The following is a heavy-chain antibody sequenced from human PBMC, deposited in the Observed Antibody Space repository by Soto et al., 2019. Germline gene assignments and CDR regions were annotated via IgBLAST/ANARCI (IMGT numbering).Heavy chain of an antibody. CDR2: ISSSGSTI. Sequence: PGGSLRLSCAASGFTFSSYEMNWVRQAPGKGLEWVSYISSSGSTIYYADSVKGRFTISRDNAKNSLYLQMNSLRAEDTAVYYCARETPRECSSTSCYQFYYYYYGMDVWGQGTTVTVSS. CDR1: GFTFSSYE. V-gene: IGHV3-48*03. CDR3: ARETPRECSSTSCYQFYYYYYGMDV. D-gene: IGHD2-2*01. J-gene: IGHJ6*02.